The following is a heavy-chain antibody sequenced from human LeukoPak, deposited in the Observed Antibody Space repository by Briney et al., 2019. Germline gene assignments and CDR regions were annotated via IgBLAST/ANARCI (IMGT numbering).Heavy chain of an antibody. D-gene: IGHD5-18*01. CDR3: ARDRIQLWSHDY. CDR1: GFTFSNYA. J-gene: IGHJ4*02. CDR2: ISGSGSST. V-gene: IGHV3-23*01. Sequence: QPGGSLRLSCAASGFTFSNYAMSWVRQAPGKGLEWVSSISGSGSSTYYADSVKGRFTISRENAKNSLYLHMNSLRAEDTAVYYCARDRIQLWSHDYWGQGTLVTVSS.